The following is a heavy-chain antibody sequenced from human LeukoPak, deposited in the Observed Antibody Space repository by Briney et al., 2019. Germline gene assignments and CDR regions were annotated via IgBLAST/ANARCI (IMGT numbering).Heavy chain of an antibody. D-gene: IGHD5-12*01. CDR2: IYHSGNT. CDR1: GYSISSGYY. Sequence: SETLSLTCAVSGYSISSGYYWGWIRQPPGKGLEWIGSIYHSGNTYYNPSLKSRVTISVDTSKNQFSLKLSSVTAADTAVYYCASWLPSPAGIWGQGTMVTVSS. J-gene: IGHJ3*02. V-gene: IGHV4-38-2*01. CDR3: ASWLPSPAGI.